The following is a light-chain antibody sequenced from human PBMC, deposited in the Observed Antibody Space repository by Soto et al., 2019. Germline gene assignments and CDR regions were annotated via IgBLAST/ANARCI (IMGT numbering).Light chain of an antibody. V-gene: IGLV1-40*01. CDR3: QSYDSSLSGYV. J-gene: IGLJ1*01. CDR2: GNS. Sequence: QSVLTQPPSVSGAPGQRVTISCTGSSSNIGAGYDVHWYQQLPGTAPKLLIYGNSKRPSGVPDRFSGSKSGTSASLAITGLQAEDAADYYCQSYDSSLSGYVFGTGTKVTVL. CDR1: SSNIGAGYD.